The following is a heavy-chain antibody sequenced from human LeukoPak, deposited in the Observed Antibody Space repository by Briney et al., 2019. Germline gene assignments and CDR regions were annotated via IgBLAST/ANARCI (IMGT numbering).Heavy chain of an antibody. V-gene: IGHV3-74*01. CDR1: GFTFSSYG. Sequence: PGGSLRLSCAASGFTFSSYGMHWVRQAPGKGLVWVSRINSDGSSTSYADSVKGRFTISRDNAKNTLYLQMNSLRAEDTAVYYCARDGPLSYYYGSGSYYDYWGQGTLVTVSS. CDR2: INSDGSST. D-gene: IGHD3-10*01. J-gene: IGHJ4*02. CDR3: ARDGPLSYYYGSGSYYDY.